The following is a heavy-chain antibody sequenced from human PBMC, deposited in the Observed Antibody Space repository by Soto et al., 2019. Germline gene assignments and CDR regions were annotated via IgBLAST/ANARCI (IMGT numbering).Heavy chain of an antibody. Sequence: SETLSLTCTVSGGSISSYYWSWIRQPPGKGLEWIGYIYYSGSTNYNPSLKSRVTISVDTSKNQFSLKLSSVTAADTAVYYCARYNLASGSDNWFDPWGQGTLVTVSS. CDR2: IYYSGST. V-gene: IGHV4-59*01. CDR1: GGSISSYY. CDR3: ARYNLASGSDNWFDP. J-gene: IGHJ5*02. D-gene: IGHD1-26*01.